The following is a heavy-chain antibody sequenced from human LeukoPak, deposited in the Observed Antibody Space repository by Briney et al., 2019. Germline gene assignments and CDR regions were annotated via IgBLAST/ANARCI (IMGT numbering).Heavy chain of an antibody. Sequence: ASVKVSCKASGGTFSSYAISWVRQAPGQGLEWMGGIIPIFGTANYAQKFQGRVTITADESTSTAYMELSSLRPEDTAVYYCARTRVVNDAFDIWGQGTMVTVSS. CDR1: GGTFSSYA. D-gene: IGHD3-3*01. J-gene: IGHJ3*02. CDR3: ARTRVVNDAFDI. V-gene: IGHV1-69*13. CDR2: IIPIFGTA.